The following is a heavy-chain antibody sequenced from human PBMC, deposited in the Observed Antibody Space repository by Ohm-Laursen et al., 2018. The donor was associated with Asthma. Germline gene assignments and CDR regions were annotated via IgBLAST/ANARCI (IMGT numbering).Heavy chain of an antibody. J-gene: IGHJ4*02. D-gene: IGHD3-10*02. V-gene: IGHV3-23*01. CDR1: GFSFGIYT. Sequence: GSLRLSCAASGFSFGIYTMSWVRQAPGKGLEWVSVISGSGGTIYYADSVKGRFTITRDNSRNTLDLQMTSLRAEDTAVYYCAKDLGSGSYHYFDYWGQGTLVTVSS. CDR2: ISGSGGTI. CDR3: AKDLGSGSYHYFDY.